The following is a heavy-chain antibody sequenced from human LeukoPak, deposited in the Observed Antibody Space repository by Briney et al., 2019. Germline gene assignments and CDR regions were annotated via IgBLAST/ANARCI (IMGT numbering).Heavy chain of an antibody. CDR3: ARLLSGIAAAGTAS. D-gene: IGHD6-13*01. V-gene: IGHV1-2*02. J-gene: IGHJ5*02. Sequence: ASVKVSCKASGYTFTGYYMHWVRQAPGQGLEWMGWINPNSGGTNYAQKFQGRVTMTRDTSISTAYMELSRLRSDDTAVYYCARLLSGIAAAGTASWGQGTLVTVYS. CDR1: GYTFTGYY. CDR2: INPNSGGT.